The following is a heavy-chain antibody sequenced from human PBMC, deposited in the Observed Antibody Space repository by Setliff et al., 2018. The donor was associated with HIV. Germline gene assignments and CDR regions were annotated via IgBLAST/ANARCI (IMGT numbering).Heavy chain of an antibody. D-gene: IGHD4-17*01. V-gene: IGHV1-69-2*01. CDR1: GYTFTDYY. CDR3: ARDMTTVTYNWFDP. Sequence: ASVKVSCKSSGYTFTDYYMHWVKQAPGKGPEWMGRIDPEDGQTIYAEKFQGRVTITADTSTDTAYMELRSLRSDDTAVYYCARDMTTVTYNWFDPWGQGTLVTVSS. J-gene: IGHJ5*02. CDR2: IDPEDGQT.